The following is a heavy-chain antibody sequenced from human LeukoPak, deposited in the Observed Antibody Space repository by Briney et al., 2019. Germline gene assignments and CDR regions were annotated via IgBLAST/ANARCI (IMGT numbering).Heavy chain of an antibody. CDR3: ATGRDYDFWRSPLEGRGGEYFQH. D-gene: IGHD3-3*01. J-gene: IGHJ1*01. CDR2: IYTSGST. Sequence: SETLSLTCTVSGGSISSGSYYWSWIRQPAGKGLEWIGRIYTSGSTNYNPSLKSRVTISVDTSKNQFSLKLSSVTAADTAVYYCATGRDYDFWRSPLEGRGGEYFQHWGQGTLVTVSS. V-gene: IGHV4-61*02. CDR1: GGSISSGSYY.